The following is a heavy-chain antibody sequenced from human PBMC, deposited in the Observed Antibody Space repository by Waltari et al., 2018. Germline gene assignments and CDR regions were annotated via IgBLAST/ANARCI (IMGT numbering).Heavy chain of an antibody. CDR2: IYHSGST. CDR3: ARGANNYYYYYYMDV. Sequence: QVQLQESGPGLVKPSETLSLTCAVSRYSISSGYYWGWIRQPPGKGLEGIASIYHSGSTYYNPSLKSRVTISIDTSKNQFSLKLSSVTAADTAVYYCARGANNYYYYYYMDVWGKGTTVTVSS. CDR1: RYSISSGYY. J-gene: IGHJ6*03. V-gene: IGHV4-38-2*01.